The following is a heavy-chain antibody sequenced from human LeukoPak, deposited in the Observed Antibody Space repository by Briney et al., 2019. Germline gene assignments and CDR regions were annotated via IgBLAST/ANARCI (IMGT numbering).Heavy chain of an antibody. CDR1: GGSFSGYY. CDR2: INHSGST. Sequence: SETLSLTCAVYGGSFSGYYWSWIRQPPGKGLEWIGEINHSGSTNYNPSLKSRVTISVDTSKNQFSLKLSSVTAADTAVYYCARNGGQQLSRSCFDPGGRETRVPVSS. V-gene: IGHV4-34*01. J-gene: IGHJ5*02. CDR3: ARNGGQQLSRSCFDP. D-gene: IGHD6-13*01.